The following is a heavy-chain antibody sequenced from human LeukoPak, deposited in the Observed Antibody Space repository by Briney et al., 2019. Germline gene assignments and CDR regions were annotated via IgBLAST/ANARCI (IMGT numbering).Heavy chain of an antibody. D-gene: IGHD5-18*01. J-gene: IGHJ4*02. CDR2: VESDASRT. CDR1: GFTLSDHW. Sequence: GGSLRLSCVASGFTLSDHWMYWVRQGPSRGLAHVSRVESDASRTTYADSVKGRFTISRDNAKNTLYLQLNSLRAEDTAVYYCARGKYNYACDGWGQGTLVTVSS. V-gene: IGHV3-74*03. CDR3: ARGKYNYACDG.